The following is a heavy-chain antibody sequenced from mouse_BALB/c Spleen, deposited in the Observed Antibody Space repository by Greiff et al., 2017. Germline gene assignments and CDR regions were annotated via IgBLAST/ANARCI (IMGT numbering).Heavy chain of an antibody. CDR2: INPYNDGT. Sequence: DVQLQESGAELVKPGASVKLSCTASGFNIKDTYMHWVKQRPEQGLEWIGYINPYNDGTKYNEKFKGKATLTSDKSSSTAYMELSSLTSEDSAVYYCARTARALSFAYWGQGTLVTVSA. D-gene: IGHD3-2*01. CDR3: ARTARALSFAY. J-gene: IGHJ3*01. V-gene: IGHV14-3*02. CDR1: GFNIKDTY.